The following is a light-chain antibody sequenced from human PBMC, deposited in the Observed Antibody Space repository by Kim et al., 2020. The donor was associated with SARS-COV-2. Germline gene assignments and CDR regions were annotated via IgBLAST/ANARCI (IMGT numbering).Light chain of an antibody. CDR3: HQYATFPYS. CDR1: QSVFHSPNNKTY. J-gene: IGKJ2*03. V-gene: IGKV4-1*01. CDR2: WDA. Sequence: ATINCKSSQSVFHSPNNKTYLAWYLTKSGPPPKLLISWDATRESGVPGRFGGSGSGTDFTLPIPSLQAEAVAVSFCHQYATFPYSFGQGTKREI.